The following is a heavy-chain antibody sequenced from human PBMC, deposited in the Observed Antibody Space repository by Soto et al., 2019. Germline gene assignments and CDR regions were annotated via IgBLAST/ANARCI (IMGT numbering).Heavy chain of an antibody. Sequence: ASVKVSCKASGYTFTSYAMHLVRQAPVQILELIVWINAGNFNTKYSQKFQGRFTITMYTSAITSYIELIFLRSEYTSVYYCARGITLPTTLDYWGQGTMVTVSS. J-gene: IGHJ4*02. V-gene: IGHV1-3*01. CDR3: ARGITLPTTLDY. D-gene: IGHD1-20*01. CDR1: GYTFTSYA. CDR2: INAGNFNT.